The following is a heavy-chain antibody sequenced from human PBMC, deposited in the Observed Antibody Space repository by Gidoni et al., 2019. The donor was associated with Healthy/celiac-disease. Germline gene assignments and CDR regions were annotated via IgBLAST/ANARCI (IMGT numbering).Heavy chain of an antibody. CDR3: AKATRRLVSDY. J-gene: IGHJ4*02. V-gene: IGHV3-23*01. CDR2: VRGSGGST. D-gene: IGHD6-19*01. Sequence: EVPLLASGGGLVQPGGSLRLPCAASGFTFSSYAMSWVRQAPGKGLEWVSAVRGSGGSTYYADSVKGRFTISRDNSKNTLYLQMNRLRAEDTAVYYCAKATRRLVSDYWGQGTLVTVSS. CDR1: GFTFSSYA.